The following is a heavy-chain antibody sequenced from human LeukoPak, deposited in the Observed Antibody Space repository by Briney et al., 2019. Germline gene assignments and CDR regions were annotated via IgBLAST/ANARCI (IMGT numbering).Heavy chain of an antibody. CDR1: GFTFSSYS. CDR3: ARDRVIAAPDY. Sequence: PGGSLRLSCAASGFTFSSYSMNWVRQAPGKGLEGVSSISSSSSYIYYADSVKGRFTISRDNAKNSLYLQMNSLRAEDTAVYYCARDRVIAAPDYWGQGTLVTVSS. D-gene: IGHD6-25*01. V-gene: IGHV3-21*01. J-gene: IGHJ4*02. CDR2: ISSSSSYI.